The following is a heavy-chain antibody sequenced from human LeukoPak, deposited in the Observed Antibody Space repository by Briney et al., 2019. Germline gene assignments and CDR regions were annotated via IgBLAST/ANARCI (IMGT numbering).Heavy chain of an antibody. J-gene: IGHJ4*02. V-gene: IGHV1-2*02. CDR3: ARDAWLVGATNLYYFDH. D-gene: IGHD1-26*01. CDR2: INPNSGGT. CDR1: EYTFTDYY. Sequence: ASVKVSCKASEYTFTDYYMHWVRQAPGQGLEWMGWINPNSGGTKYARKFQGRVTMTRDPSISTAYMELSRLRFDDTAVYYCARDAWLVGATNLYYFDHWGQGTPVTVSS.